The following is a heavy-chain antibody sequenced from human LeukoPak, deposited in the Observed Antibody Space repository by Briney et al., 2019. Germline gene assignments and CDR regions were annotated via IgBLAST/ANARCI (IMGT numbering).Heavy chain of an antibody. D-gene: IGHD2-21*01. CDR3: AKAPVTSCRGAYCYPFDS. J-gene: IGHJ4*02. Sequence: GGSLRLSCAASRFTFDEYGMSWVRQTPGKGLEWVAATSSSDAGTYHADSVRGRFTISRDNSKNTLYLQMNSLRAEDAAVYFCAKAPVTSCRGAYCYPFDSWGQGTLVTVSS. CDR2: TSSSDAGT. V-gene: IGHV3-23*01. CDR1: RFTFDEYG.